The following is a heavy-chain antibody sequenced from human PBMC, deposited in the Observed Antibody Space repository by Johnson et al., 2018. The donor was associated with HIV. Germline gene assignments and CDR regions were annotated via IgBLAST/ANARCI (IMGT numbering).Heavy chain of an antibody. V-gene: IGHV3-30*03. Sequence: QEQLVESGGGVVQPGRSLRLSCAASGFTFSSYGMHWVRQAPGKGLEWVAVISYDGINKYYVDSVKGRFTISRDNAKNSLYLQMNSLRVEDTDFYYCARASGKAFDVWGQGTMVTVSS. CDR3: ARASGKAFDV. J-gene: IGHJ3*01. CDR2: ISYDGINK. D-gene: IGHD6-25*01. CDR1: GFTFSSYG.